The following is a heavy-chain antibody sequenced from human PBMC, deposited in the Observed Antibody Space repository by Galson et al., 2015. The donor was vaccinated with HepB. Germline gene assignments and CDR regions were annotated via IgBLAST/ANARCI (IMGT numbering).Heavy chain of an antibody. V-gene: IGHV1-18*01. CDR3: ARDGLRYRYDSYAYYVWDPMKPPYSGTFDY. CDR2: ISGYHANT. J-gene: IGHJ4*02. Sequence: SVKVSCKASGYTFTNYAISWVRQAPGQGLEWMGWISGYHANTHYAQQVQGRVTLTTDPSTGTAYMELRSLRSDDTAVDYCARDGLRYRYDSYAYYVWDPMKPPYSGTFDYWGQGTLVTVSS. D-gene: IGHD3-22*01. CDR1: GYTFTNYA.